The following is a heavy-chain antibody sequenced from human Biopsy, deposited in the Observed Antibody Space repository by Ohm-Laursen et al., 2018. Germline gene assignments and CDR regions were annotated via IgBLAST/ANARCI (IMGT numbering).Heavy chain of an antibody. V-gene: IGHV4-34*01. D-gene: IGHD3-22*01. Sequence: SDTLSLTCAVYGESFNGYYRSWIRQTPGKGLEWIGEINHSGRTNYNPSLKSRVTISVDTSKNQFSLKVRSVTAADTAVYYCVRGVDYYDPYHYYALDVWGQGTTVTVSS. CDR3: VRGVDYYDPYHYYALDV. CDR1: GESFNGYY. CDR2: INHSGRT. J-gene: IGHJ6*02.